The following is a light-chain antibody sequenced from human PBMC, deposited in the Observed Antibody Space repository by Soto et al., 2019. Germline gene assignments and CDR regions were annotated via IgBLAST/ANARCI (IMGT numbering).Light chain of an antibody. CDR1: XXXVGAYNY. V-gene: IGLV2-14*01. Sequence: QSALTXPASVSGSPGQXXTXXXTXXXXXVGAYNYVSWYQQHPGKAPKLMIYEVSNRPSGVSNRFSGSKSGNTASLTISGLQAEDEADYYCSSYTSSSSYVFGTGTKLTVL. CDR3: SSYTSSSSYV. J-gene: IGLJ1*01. CDR2: EVS.